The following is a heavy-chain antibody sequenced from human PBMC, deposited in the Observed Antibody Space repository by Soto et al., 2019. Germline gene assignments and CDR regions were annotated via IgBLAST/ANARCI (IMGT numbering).Heavy chain of an antibody. D-gene: IGHD2-15*01. CDR3: AHRFCGGGSCYRARFAL. J-gene: IGHJ5*02. V-gene: IGHV2-5*02. CDR1: GFSLSTSGVG. Sequence: SGPTLVNPTQTLTLTCTFSGFSLSTSGVGVGWIRQPPGKALEWLALIYWDDDKRYSPSLKSRLTITKDTSKNQVVLTMTNMDPVDTATYYCAHRFCGGGSCYRARFALWGQGTLVPVSS. CDR2: IYWDDDK.